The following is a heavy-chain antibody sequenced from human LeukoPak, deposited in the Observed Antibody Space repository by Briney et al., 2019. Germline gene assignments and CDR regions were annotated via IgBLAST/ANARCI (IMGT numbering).Heavy chain of an antibody. D-gene: IGHD3-3*01. J-gene: IGHJ4*02. CDR2: IRSDGSNK. V-gene: IGHV3-30*02. Sequence: GGTLRLSCAASGFTFSSYGMSWVRQAPGKGLEWMAFIRSDGSNKYYADSVKGRFTISRDNSKNTLYLQMNSLRAEDTAVYCCARDSPLFGVVMTNYFDYWGQGTLVTVSS. CDR1: GFTFSSYG. CDR3: ARDSPLFGVVMTNYFDY.